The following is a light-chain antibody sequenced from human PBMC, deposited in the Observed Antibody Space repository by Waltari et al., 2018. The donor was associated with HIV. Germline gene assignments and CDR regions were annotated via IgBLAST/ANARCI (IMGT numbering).Light chain of an antibody. CDR1: QSISTW. CDR2: KAS. Sequence: DIQMTQSPSTLSASVGDRATITCRASQSISTWLAWYQQIPGKAPKVLIYKASTLKSGVQSRFSGSGSGTEFTLTISSLQPDDFATYYCQQYNSFPWTFGQGTKVEIK. V-gene: IGKV1-5*03. CDR3: QQYNSFPWT. J-gene: IGKJ1*01.